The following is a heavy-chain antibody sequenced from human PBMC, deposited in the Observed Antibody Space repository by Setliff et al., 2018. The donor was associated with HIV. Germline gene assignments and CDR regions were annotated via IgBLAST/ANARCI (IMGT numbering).Heavy chain of an antibody. Sequence: GASVEVSCKASGYTFTDYYIHWVRRAPGQGLEWMGWINSASGGTNYAQNFQGRVTVTRDTSINTAYVELNSLKSDDTAVYYCARDYLHVFDIWGQGTMVTVSS. CDR3: ARDYLHVFDI. J-gene: IGHJ3*02. V-gene: IGHV1-2*02. CDR2: INSASGGT. CDR1: GYTFTDYY.